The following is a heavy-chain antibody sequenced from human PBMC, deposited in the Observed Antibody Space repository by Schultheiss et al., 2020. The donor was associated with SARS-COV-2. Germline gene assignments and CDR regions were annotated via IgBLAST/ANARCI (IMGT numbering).Heavy chain of an antibody. V-gene: IGHV4-59*01. J-gene: IGHJ4*02. Sequence: SQTLSLTCTVSGGSISSYYWSWIRQPPGKGLEWIGYIYYSGSTNYNPSLKSRVTISVDTSKNQFSLKLSSVTAADTAVYYCARAGQVVPDYWGQGTLVTVSS. D-gene: IGHD2-15*01. CDR1: GGSISSYY. CDR2: IYYSGST. CDR3: ARAGQVVPDY.